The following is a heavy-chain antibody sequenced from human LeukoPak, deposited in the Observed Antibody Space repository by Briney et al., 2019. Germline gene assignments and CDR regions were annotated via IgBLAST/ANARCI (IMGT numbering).Heavy chain of an antibody. CDR1: GGSISSYY. Sequence: SETLSLTCTVSGGSISSYYWTWIRQPPGKGLEWIGYIYTSGSTNYNPSLKSRVTISLDTSKNQFSLKLSSVTAADTAVYYCASSITGDLKFDPWGQGTLVTVSS. D-gene: IGHD1-20*01. J-gene: IGHJ5*02. V-gene: IGHV4-4*09. CDR2: IYTSGST. CDR3: ASSITGDLKFDP.